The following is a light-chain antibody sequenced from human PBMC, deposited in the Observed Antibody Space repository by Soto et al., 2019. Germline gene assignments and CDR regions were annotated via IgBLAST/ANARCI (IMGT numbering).Light chain of an antibody. Sequence: EIVLTQSPGTLSLSPGKRATLSCRASQSVSSSYLAWYQQKPGQAPRLLIYGASSRATGIPDRFSGSGSGTDFTLTISRLEPEDFAVYYWHQYDSSPLTFGGGTTVEIK. J-gene: IGKJ4*01. CDR2: GAS. CDR3: HQYDSSPLT. CDR1: QSVSSSY. V-gene: IGKV3-20*01.